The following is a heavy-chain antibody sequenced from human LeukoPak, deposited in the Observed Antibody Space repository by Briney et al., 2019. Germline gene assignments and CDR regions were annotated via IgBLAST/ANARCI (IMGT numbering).Heavy chain of an antibody. CDR2: IWYGGSNK. J-gene: IGHJ3*02. V-gene: IGHV3-33*01. CDR3: ARDRKEQQRYDAFNI. Sequence: GGSLRLSCAASGITFSSYGMHWVRQAPGKGLEWVGNIWYGGSNKFYADSVKGRFTISRDNSKNTLFLQMNSLRAEDTAVYYCARDRKEQQRYDAFNIWGQGTMVTVSS. CDR1: GITFSSYG. D-gene: IGHD6-13*01.